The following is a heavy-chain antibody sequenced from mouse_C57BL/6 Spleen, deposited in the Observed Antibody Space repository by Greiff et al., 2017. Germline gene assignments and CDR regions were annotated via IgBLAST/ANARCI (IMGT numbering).Heavy chain of an antibody. V-gene: IGHV1-4*01. D-gene: IGHD3-2*02. Sequence: VQLQQSGAELARPGASVKMSCKASGYTFTSYTMHWVKQRPGQGLEWIGYINPSSGYTKYNQKFKDKATLTADKSSSTAYMQLSSLTSEDSAVYYCARGAAQGHWFAYWGQGTLVTVSA. CDR3: ARGAAQGHWFAY. CDR2: INPSSGYT. J-gene: IGHJ3*01. CDR1: GYTFTSYT.